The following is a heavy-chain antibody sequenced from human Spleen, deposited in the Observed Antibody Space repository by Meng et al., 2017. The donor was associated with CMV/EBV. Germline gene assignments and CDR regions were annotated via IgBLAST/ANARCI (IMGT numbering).Heavy chain of an antibody. D-gene: IGHD4-17*01. CDR3: TRRPHDYGDYGGDFDY. CDR2: IRSKANSYAT. Sequence: TFGGSPVHWVRQASGKGLEWVGRIRSKANSYATAYAASVKGRFTISRDDSKNTAYLQMNSLKTEDTAVYYCTRRPHDYGDYGGDFDYWGQGTLVTVSS. J-gene: IGHJ4*02. CDR1: TFGGSP. V-gene: IGHV3-73*01.